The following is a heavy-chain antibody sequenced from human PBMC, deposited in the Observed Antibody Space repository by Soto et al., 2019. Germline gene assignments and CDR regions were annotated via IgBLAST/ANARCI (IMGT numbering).Heavy chain of an antibody. CDR3: AQIYYGDYVDRFDP. V-gene: IGHV3-7*01. J-gene: IGHJ5*02. CDR1: GFTFSSYW. D-gene: IGHD4-17*01. Sequence: VGSLRLSCAASGFTFSSYWMSWVRQAPGKGLEWVANIKQDGSEKYYVDSVKGRFTISRDNAKNSLYLQMNSLRAEDTAVYYCAQIYYGDYVDRFDPWGQGTLVTVSS. CDR2: IKQDGSEK.